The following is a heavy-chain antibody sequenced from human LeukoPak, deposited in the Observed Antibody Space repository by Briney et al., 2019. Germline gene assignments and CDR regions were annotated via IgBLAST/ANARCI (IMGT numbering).Heavy chain of an antibody. J-gene: IGHJ4*02. CDR3: ARLVGATDYFDY. V-gene: IGHV4-39*01. D-gene: IGHD1-26*01. Sequence: PSETLSLTCTVSGGSISSSSYYWGWIRQPPGKGLEWIGNFYYSGSTYHNPSLKSRVTISVDTSENRFSLKVRSVTATDTAVYYCARLVGATDYFDYWGQGTLVTVSS. CDR1: GGSISSSSYY. CDR2: FYYSGST.